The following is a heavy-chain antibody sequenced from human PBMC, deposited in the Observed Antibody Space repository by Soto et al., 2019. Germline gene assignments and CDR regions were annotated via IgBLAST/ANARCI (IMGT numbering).Heavy chain of an antibody. Sequence: SETLSLTCTVSGGSISSYYWSWIRQAPGKGLEWIGYIHFSGTTNYEPSLKSRVTISVDTSKKQISLNLSSVTAADTAVYYCARHNYGSGSTYFDYWGQGTLVTVSS. V-gene: IGHV4-59*08. D-gene: IGHD3-10*01. CDR1: GGSISSYY. J-gene: IGHJ4*02. CDR3: ARHNYGSGSTYFDY. CDR2: IHFSGTT.